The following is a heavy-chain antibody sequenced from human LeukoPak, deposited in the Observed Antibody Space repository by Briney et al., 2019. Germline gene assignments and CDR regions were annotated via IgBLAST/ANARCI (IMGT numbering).Heavy chain of an antibody. J-gene: IGHJ6*03. CDR1: GYTFTSDD. V-gene: IGHV1-8*01. CDR2: MNPNSGNT. CDR3: ARGLNWNGGNMDV. Sequence: VASVKVSCKASGYTFTSDDINWVRQATGQGLEWMGWMNPNSGNTGYAQKFQDRVIMTRNTSISTVSMELSSLRSDDTAVYYCARGLNWNGGNMDVWGKGTTVTVSS. D-gene: IGHD1-1*01.